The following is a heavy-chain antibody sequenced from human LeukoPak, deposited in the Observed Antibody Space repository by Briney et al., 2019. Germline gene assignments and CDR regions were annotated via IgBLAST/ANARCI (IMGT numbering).Heavy chain of an antibody. Sequence: SETLSLTCTVSGGSISSSSYYWGWLRQPPGKGLEWIGSIYYSGSTYYNPSIKSRVTISVDTSKNQSSLRLSSVTAADTAVYYCARVGGNRYCSSTSCYREYYYYYYYMDVWGKGTTVTVSS. D-gene: IGHD2-2*02. CDR3: ARVGGNRYCSSTSCYREYYYYYYYMDV. V-gene: IGHV4-39*07. J-gene: IGHJ6*03. CDR2: IYYSGST. CDR1: GGSISSSSYY.